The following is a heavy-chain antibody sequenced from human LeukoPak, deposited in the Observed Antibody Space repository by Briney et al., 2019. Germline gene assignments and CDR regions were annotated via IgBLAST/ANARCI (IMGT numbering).Heavy chain of an antibody. V-gene: IGHV3-15*01. Sequence: GGSLRLSCAASGFTFSSYAMSWVRQAPGKGLEWVGRIKSKTDGGTTDYAAPVKGRFTISRDDSKDTLYLQMNSLKTEDTAVYYCTTDTYYYDSSGSPIDYWGQGTLVTVSS. CDR2: IKSKTDGGTT. CDR1: GFTFSSYA. D-gene: IGHD3-22*01. CDR3: TTDTYYYDSSGSPIDY. J-gene: IGHJ4*02.